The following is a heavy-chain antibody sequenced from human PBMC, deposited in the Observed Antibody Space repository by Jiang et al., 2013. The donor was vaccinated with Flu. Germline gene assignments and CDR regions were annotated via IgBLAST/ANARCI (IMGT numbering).Heavy chain of an antibody. CDR2: ISVSGARS. CDR3: AKDRLPTYYDLWSTYSLDY. D-gene: IGHD3-3*01. Sequence: GGGFVQPGGSLRLSCTASGFTFSNYAMSWVRQAPGKRLEWVSTISVSGARSDYSDSVKGRFTISRDNANNALYLQMSSLRVEDTAIYFCAKDRLPTYYDLWSTYSLDYWGQGTLVTVSS. J-gene: IGHJ4*02. V-gene: IGHV3-23*01. CDR1: GFTFSNYA.